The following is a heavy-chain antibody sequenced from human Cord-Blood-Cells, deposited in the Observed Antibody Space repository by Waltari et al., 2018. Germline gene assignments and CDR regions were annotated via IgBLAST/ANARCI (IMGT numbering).Heavy chain of an antibody. Sequence: EVQLVESGGGLVQPGRSLRLSCAASGFTFEDYAMHRVRQAPGKGLEWVSGISWNSGSIGYADSVKGRFTISRDNAKNSLYLQMNSLRAEDTALYYCAKDNYYYYYGMDVWGQGTMVTVSS. J-gene: IGHJ6*02. CDR3: AKDNYYYYYGMDV. V-gene: IGHV3-9*01. CDR1: GFTFEDYA. CDR2: ISWNSGSI.